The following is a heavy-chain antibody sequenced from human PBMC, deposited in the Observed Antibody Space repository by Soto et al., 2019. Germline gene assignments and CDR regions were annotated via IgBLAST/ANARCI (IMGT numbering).Heavy chain of an antibody. V-gene: IGHV3-23*01. D-gene: IGHD3-22*01. CDR3: AKAKLYYYDSSGYPTDYYYGMDV. CDR2: ISGSGGST. J-gene: IGHJ6*02. CDR1: GFTFSSYA. Sequence: PGGSLRLSCAGSGFTFSSYAMSWVRQAPGKGLEWVSAISGSGGSTYYADSVKGRFTISRDNSKNTLYLQMNSLRAEDTAVYYCAKAKLYYYDSSGYPTDYYYGMDVWGQGTTVTVSS.